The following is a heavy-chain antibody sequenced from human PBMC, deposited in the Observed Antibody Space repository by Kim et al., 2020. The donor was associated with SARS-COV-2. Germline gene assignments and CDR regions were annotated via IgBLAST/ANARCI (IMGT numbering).Heavy chain of an antibody. CDR1: GFSFRNYG. Sequence: GGSLRLSCVGSGFSFRNYGIHWVRQAPGKGLEWVAVISYDGINKFYGDSVEGRFTISRDDSRNTVYLQITSVRVEDTALYYCARDSLNGFGSGMLHNWFDPGGQGTLVTVSS. CDR3: ARDSLNGFGSGMLHNWFDP. CDR2: ISYDGINK. V-gene: IGHV3-33*05. J-gene: IGHJ5*02. D-gene: IGHD3-10*01.